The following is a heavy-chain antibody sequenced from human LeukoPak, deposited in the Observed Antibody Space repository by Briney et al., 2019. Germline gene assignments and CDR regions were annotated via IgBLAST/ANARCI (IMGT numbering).Heavy chain of an antibody. CDR3: ARDGDPYSSSSYDY. V-gene: IGHV4-59*01. CDR2: IYYSGST. J-gene: IGHJ4*02. CDR1: GGSISSYY. Sequence: SETLSLTCTVSGGSISSYYWSWIRQPPGKGLEWIGYIYYSGSTNYNPSLKSRVTISADTSKNQFSLKLSSVTAADTAVYYCARDGDPYSSSSYDYWGQGTLVTVSS. D-gene: IGHD6-6*01.